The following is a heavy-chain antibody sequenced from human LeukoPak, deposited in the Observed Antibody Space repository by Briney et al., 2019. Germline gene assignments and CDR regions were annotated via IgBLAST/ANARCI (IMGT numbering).Heavy chain of an antibody. CDR3: ASPIGPTTHPGLAPFDY. Sequence: SVKVSCKASGGTFSSYAISWVRQAPGQGLEWMGRIIPILGIANYAQKFQGRVTITADKSTSTAYMELSSLRSEDTAVYYCASPIGPTTHPGLAPFDYWGQGTLVTVSS. V-gene: IGHV1-69*04. CDR2: IIPILGIA. D-gene: IGHD3-16*01. CDR1: GGTFSSYA. J-gene: IGHJ4*02.